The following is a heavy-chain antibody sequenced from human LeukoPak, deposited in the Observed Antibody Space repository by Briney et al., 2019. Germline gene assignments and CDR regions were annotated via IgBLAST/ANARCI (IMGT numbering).Heavy chain of an antibody. Sequence: PGGSLRLSCAASGFTFDDYAMHWVRQAPGKGLEWVSGISWNSGSIGYADSVKGRFTISRDNAKNSLYLQMNSLRAEDTAVYYCARDGGRGSGWSTIDYWGRGTLVTVSS. D-gene: IGHD6-19*01. V-gene: IGHV3-9*01. CDR2: ISWNSGSI. CDR1: GFTFDDYA. CDR3: ARDGGRGSGWSTIDY. J-gene: IGHJ4*02.